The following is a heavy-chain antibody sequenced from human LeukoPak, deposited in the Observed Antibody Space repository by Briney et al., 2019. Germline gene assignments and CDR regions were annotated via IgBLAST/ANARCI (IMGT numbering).Heavy chain of an antibody. CDR1: GGSISSGGYY. J-gene: IGHJ3*02. V-gene: IGHV4-31*03. D-gene: IGHD3-9*01. Sequence: PSETLSLICTVSGGSISSGGYYWSWIRQHPGKGLEWIGYIYYSGSTYYNPSLKSRVTISVDTSKNQFSLKLSSVTAADTAVYYCARDQPRYFDWLLRPDAFDIWGQGTMVTVSS. CDR2: IYYSGST. CDR3: ARDQPRYFDWLLRPDAFDI.